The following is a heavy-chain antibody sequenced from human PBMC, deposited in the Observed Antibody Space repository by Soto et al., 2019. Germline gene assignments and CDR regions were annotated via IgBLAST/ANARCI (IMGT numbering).Heavy chain of an antibody. Sequence: SETLSLTCTVSVGSISSSSYYLGWIRQPPGKGLEWIGSIYYSWGTYYNPSLKSRVTISLDTSKNQFSLKLSSVTAAETAVYYCARHRGPMVRGVISNWFAPWGQGTMVTVSS. CDR1: VGSISSSSYY. CDR2: IYYSWGT. CDR3: ARHRGPMVRGVISNWFAP. V-gene: IGHV4-39*01. J-gene: IGHJ5*02. D-gene: IGHD3-10*01.